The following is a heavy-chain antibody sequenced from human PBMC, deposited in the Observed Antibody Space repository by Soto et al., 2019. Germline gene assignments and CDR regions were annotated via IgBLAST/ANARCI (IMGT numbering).Heavy chain of an antibody. D-gene: IGHD6-13*01. J-gene: IGHJ4*02. CDR1: GFTFSSYS. V-gene: IGHV3-48*01. CDR2: ISSSSSTI. CDR3: ARDSSSWGKHDY. Sequence: GSLRLSCAASGFTFSSYSMNWVRQAPGKGLEWASYISSSSSTIYYADSVKGRFTISRDNAKNSLYLQMNSLRAEDTAVYYCARDSSSWGKHDYWGQGTLVTVSS.